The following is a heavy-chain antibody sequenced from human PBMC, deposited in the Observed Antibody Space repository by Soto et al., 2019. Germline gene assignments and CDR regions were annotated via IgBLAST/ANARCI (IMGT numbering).Heavy chain of an antibody. D-gene: IGHD3-3*01. CDR3: ARVGRFLEWLDTYGMDV. J-gene: IGHJ6*02. CDR2: IYYSGST. Sequence: LSLTCTVSGGSISSSSYYWGWIRQPPGKGLEWIGSIYYSGSTYYNPSLKSRVTISVDTSKNQFSLKLSSVTAADTAVYYCARVGRFLEWLDTYGMDVWGQGTTVTVSS. V-gene: IGHV4-39*01. CDR1: GGSISSSSYY.